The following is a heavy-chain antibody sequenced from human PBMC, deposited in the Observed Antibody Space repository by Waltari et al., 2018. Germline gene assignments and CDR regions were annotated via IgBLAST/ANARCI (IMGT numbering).Heavy chain of an antibody. D-gene: IGHD3-10*01. CDR3: ARDSDRFGDPYYFDY. Sequence: QVQLVESGGGVVQPGRSLRLSCAASGFTFSSYAMHWVRQAPGKGLGWVAIISYDGSNKYNADSVKGRFTISRDNSKNTLYLQMNSLRAEDTAVYYCARDSDRFGDPYYFDYWGQGTLVTVSS. CDR1: GFTFSSYA. V-gene: IGHV3-30*04. CDR2: ISYDGSNK. J-gene: IGHJ4*02.